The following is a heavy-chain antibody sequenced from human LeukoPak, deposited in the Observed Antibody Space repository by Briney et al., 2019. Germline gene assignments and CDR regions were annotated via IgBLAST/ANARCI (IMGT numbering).Heavy chain of an antibody. CDR2: ISGSGGST. J-gene: IGHJ4*02. CDR3: AKGGGSLERFDY. V-gene: IGHV3-23*01. D-gene: IGHD1-26*01. Sequence: GGSLRLSCAASDFSFITYAMSWVRQAPGKGLEWVSAISGSGGSTYYADSVKGRFTISRDNSKNTLYLQMNSLRAEDTAVYYCAKGGGSLERFDYWGQGTLVTVSS. CDR1: DFSFITYA.